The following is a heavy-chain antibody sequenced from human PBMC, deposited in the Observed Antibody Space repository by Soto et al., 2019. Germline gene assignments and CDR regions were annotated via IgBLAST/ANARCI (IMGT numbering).Heavy chain of an antibody. J-gene: IGHJ4*02. V-gene: IGHV3-23*01. Sequence: GGSLRLSCAASGFTFNMYAISWVRQAPGKGLEWVAGIGGSGANTYYADFVKGRFTISRDNPKNTLYLQMDSLRAEDTATYYCARTITGYFWAGAYWGQGTLVTVSS. CDR1: GFTFNMYA. CDR3: ARTITGYFWAGAY. D-gene: IGHD1-1*01. CDR2: IGGSGANT.